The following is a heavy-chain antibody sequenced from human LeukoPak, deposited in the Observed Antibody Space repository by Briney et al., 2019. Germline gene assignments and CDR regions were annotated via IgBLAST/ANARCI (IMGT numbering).Heavy chain of an antibody. CDR1: GGTFSSYG. CDR3: ASSTRGVHEYSYGGYFDY. V-gene: IGHV1-69*05. J-gene: IGHJ4*02. Sequence: ASVKVSCKTSGGTFSSYGISRVRQAPGQGLEWMGGIIPIFATANYAQKFQGRVTITTDESTSTAYMELSSLRSEDTAVYYCASSTRGVHEYSYGGYFDYWGQGTLVTVSS. CDR2: IIPIFATA. D-gene: IGHD5-18*01.